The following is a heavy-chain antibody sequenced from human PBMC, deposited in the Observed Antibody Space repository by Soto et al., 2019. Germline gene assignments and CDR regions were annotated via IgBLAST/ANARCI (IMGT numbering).Heavy chain of an antibody. Sequence: QVQLVQSGAEVKKPGSSVKVSCKASGGTFSSYAISWVRQAPGQGLEWMGGIIPIFGTANYAQKFQGRVTITEDESTSTAYMELSSMRSEDTAVYYCERASLMVYAITYYYYYGMDVWGQGTTVTVSS. V-gene: IGHV1-69*12. CDR1: GGTFSSYA. CDR3: ERASLMVYAITYYYYYGMDV. J-gene: IGHJ6*02. D-gene: IGHD2-8*01. CDR2: IIPIFGTA.